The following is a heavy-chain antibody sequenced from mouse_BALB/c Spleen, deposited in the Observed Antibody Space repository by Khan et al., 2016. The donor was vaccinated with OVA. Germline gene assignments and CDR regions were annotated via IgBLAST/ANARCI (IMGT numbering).Heavy chain of an antibody. Sequence: EVELVESGGDLVKPRGSLKLSCAASGFTFSSYSMSWVRQTPDKRLEWVATISSGGDYTYYPDSVKGRFTISRDNAKNPLYLQMSSLKSEDTAMYYCASHLTGSVDYWGQGTLVTVSA. D-gene: IGHD4-1*01. J-gene: IGHJ3*01. V-gene: IGHV5-6*01. CDR1: GFTFSSYS. CDR2: ISSGGDYT. CDR3: ASHLTGSVDY.